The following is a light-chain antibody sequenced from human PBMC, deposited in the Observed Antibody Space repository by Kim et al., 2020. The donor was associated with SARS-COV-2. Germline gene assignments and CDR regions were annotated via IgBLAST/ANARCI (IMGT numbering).Light chain of an antibody. J-gene: IGLJ1*01. CDR3: QAWDSTSAYV. CDR1: DLENKY. CDR2: QNN. Sequence: VSPGQTASITCSGDDLENKYVCWYQQKPGQSPVLVIYQNNKRPSGIPERFSGSNSGNTATLSISGTQALDEGDYFCQAWDSTSAYVFGPGTKVTVL. V-gene: IGLV3-1*01.